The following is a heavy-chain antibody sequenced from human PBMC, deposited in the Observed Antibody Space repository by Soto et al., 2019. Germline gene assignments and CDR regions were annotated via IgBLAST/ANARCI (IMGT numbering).Heavy chain of an antibody. Sequence: ASVKVSCKVSGYTLTELSMHWVRQAPGKGLEWMGGFDPEDGETIYAQKFQGRVTMTEDTSTDTAYMELSSLRSEDTAVYYCATAVVVVAANSLDIWGQGTMVTVSS. CDR2: FDPEDGET. V-gene: IGHV1-24*01. J-gene: IGHJ3*02. CDR3: ATAVVVVAANSLDI. CDR1: GYTLTELS. D-gene: IGHD2-15*01.